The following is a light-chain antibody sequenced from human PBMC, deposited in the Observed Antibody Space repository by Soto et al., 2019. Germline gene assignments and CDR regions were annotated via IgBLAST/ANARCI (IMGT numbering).Light chain of an antibody. J-gene: IGKJ1*01. CDR1: QSIDTW. CDR2: KAS. Sequence: DIPMTQSPSTLSASVGDRVTITCRASQSIDTWLAWYQQKPGKAPKLLIQKASSLQSGVPSRFSGSGSGTDFTLTISSLQSEDFAVYYCQQYNNWPRTFGQGTKVDIK. CDR3: QQYNNWPRT. V-gene: IGKV1-5*03.